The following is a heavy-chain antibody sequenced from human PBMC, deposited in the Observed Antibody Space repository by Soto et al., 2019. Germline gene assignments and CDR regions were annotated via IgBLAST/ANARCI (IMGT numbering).Heavy chain of an antibody. J-gene: IGHJ5*02. D-gene: IGHD5-12*01. CDR2: INHRGYT. CDR1: GESFIGYY. Sequence: QVHLQQWGAGLLKPSETLSLTCAVYGESFIGYYWTWIRQPPGKGLEWIGEINHRGYTNYNPSLKSRVTIPIDTSKNQFSLKLTSVTAADTSVYYCARTDIVTTNWFDPWGRGTLVTVSS. CDR3: ARTDIVTTNWFDP. V-gene: IGHV4-34*02.